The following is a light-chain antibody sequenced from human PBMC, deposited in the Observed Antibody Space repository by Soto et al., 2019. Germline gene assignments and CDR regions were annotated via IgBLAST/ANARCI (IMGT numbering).Light chain of an antibody. J-gene: IGKJ5*01. CDR2: GAS. V-gene: IGKV3D-20*02. CDR3: QQRHNWIT. Sequence: EIVLTQSPGTLSLSPGERATLSCRASQSVSSSYLAWYQQKRGQAPRLLVYGASSRATGIPDRFSGSGSGTDFTLTISRLEPADSAVYYCQQRHNWITFGQGTRLEI. CDR1: QSVSSSY.